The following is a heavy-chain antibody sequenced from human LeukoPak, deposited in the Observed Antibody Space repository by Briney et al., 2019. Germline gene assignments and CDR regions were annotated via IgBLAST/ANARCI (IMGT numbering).Heavy chain of an antibody. V-gene: IGHV4-34*01. CDR2: INHSGST. Sequence: SETLSLTCAVYGGSFSGYSWSWIRQPPGKGLEWVGEINHSGSTNYNPSVKSRVTISVDTSKNQFYLKLSSVTAADTAVYYCARYRVVPAKNSYYHYYGMDVWGQGTTVTVSS. CDR3: ARYRVVPAKNSYYHYYGMDV. J-gene: IGHJ6*02. D-gene: IGHD2-2*01. CDR1: GGSFSGYS.